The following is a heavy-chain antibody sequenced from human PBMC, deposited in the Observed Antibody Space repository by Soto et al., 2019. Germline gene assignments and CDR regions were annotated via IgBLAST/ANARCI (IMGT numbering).Heavy chain of an antibody. CDR1: GFTFSSYA. J-gene: IGHJ4*02. V-gene: IGHV3-23*01. Sequence: LRLSCAASGFTFSSYAMSWVRQAPGKGLEWVSAISGSGGSTYYADSVKGRFTISRDNSKNTLYLQMNSLRAEDTAVYYCAKDERGIAAAGTDYFDYWGQGTLVTVSS. D-gene: IGHD6-13*01. CDR3: AKDERGIAAAGTDYFDY. CDR2: ISGSGGST.